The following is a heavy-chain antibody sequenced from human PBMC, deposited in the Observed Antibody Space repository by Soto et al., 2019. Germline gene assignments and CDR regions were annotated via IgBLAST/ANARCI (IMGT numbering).Heavy chain of an antibody. D-gene: IGHD3-16*02. CDR2: IRSKANSYAT. J-gene: IGHJ4*02. CDR1: GFTFSGSA. CDR3: TRHSGLHLGELSFDY. V-gene: IGHV3-73*01. Sequence: GGSLRLSCAASGFTFSGSAMHWVRQASGKGLEWVGRIRSKANSYATAYAASVKGRFTISRDDSKNTAYLQMNSLKTEDTAVYYCTRHSGLHLGELSFDYWGQGTLVTVSS.